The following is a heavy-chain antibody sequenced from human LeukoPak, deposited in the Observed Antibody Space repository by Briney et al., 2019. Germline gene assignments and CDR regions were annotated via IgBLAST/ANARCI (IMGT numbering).Heavy chain of an antibody. CDR3: ARDHGYCSSTSCLGDFDY. J-gene: IGHJ4*02. V-gene: IGHV3-21*01. Sequence: PGGSLRLSCAASGFTFSSYSMNWVRQAPGKGLEWVSSISSSSSYIYYADSVKGRFTISRDNAKNSLYLQMNNLRAEDTAVYYCARDHGYCSSTSCLGDFDYWGQGTLVTVSS. CDR1: GFTFSSYS. D-gene: IGHD2-2*01. CDR2: ISSSSSYI.